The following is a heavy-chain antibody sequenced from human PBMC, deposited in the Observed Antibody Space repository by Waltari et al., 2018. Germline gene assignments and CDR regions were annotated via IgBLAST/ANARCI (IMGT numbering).Heavy chain of an antibody. Sequence: QVQLQQWGAGLLKPSETLSLTCAVYGGSFSGYYWSWIRQPPGKGLEWIGEINHSGSTNCNPSRKSRVTRSVDTSKNQFSLKLSSVTAADTAVYYCARIPCSSTSCYWGGFDYWGQGTLVTVSS. CDR2: INHSGST. J-gene: IGHJ4*02. D-gene: IGHD2-2*01. V-gene: IGHV4-34*01. CDR1: GGSFSGYY. CDR3: ARIPCSSTSCYWGGFDY.